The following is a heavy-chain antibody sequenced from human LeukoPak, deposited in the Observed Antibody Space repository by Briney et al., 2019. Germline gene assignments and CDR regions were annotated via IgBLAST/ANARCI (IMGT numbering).Heavy chain of an antibody. CDR2: IYSGGST. D-gene: IGHD6-13*01. J-gene: IGHJ4*02. CDR3: AISPGIAAAGTY. Sequence: PGGSLRLSCAASGFTFSSYAMSWVRQAPGKGLEWVSVIYSGGSTYYADSVKGRFTISRDNSKNTLYLQMNSLRAEDTAVYYCAISPGIAAAGTYWGQGTLVTVSS. CDR1: GFTFSSYA. V-gene: IGHV3-23*03.